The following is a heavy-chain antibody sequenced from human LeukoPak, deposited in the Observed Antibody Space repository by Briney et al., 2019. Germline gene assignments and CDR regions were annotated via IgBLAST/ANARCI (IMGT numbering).Heavy chain of an antibody. Sequence: ASVKVSCKASGDTFIGYWIHWVRQAPGQGLEWMGAINPRGDATIGAQKFQGRVSTTRDTSTSTVYIELSSLRSEDTAVYYCAREGQQLKHFDYWGQGTLVTVSS. CDR3: AREGQQLKHFDY. J-gene: IGHJ4*02. D-gene: IGHD1-1*01. V-gene: IGHV1-46*01. CDR1: GDTFIGYW. CDR2: INPRGDAT.